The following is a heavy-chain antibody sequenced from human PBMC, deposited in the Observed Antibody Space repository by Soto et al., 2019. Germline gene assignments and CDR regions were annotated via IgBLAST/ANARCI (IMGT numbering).Heavy chain of an antibody. D-gene: IGHD3-10*01. CDR3: AKGRTRPLELGSFGDNAFDV. V-gene: IGHV3-9*01. J-gene: IGHJ3*01. CDR1: DFTFDNYA. CDR2: ISWNSGTL. Sequence: EVQLVESGGGLVQPGRSLRLSCAASDFTFDNYAMHWVRRAPGKGLEWVSGISWNSGTLVYADSVKGRFTISRDNAKNSLFLQMNSLRPEDTALYFCAKGRTRPLELGSFGDNAFDVWGQGTMVTVSS.